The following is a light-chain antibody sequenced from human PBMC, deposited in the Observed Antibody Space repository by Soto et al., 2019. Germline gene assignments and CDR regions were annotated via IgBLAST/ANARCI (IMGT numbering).Light chain of an antibody. CDR3: QQYDNWPLT. CDR2: GAS. Sequence: EIVMTQSPATLSVSPGERATLSCRASQSVYSNLAWYQQKPGQAPRFLIYGASTRATGIPARFSGSGSGTEFTLTISSLQSEDFAVYYCQQYDNWPLTFGGGTKVDNK. CDR1: QSVYSN. J-gene: IGKJ4*01. V-gene: IGKV3-15*01.